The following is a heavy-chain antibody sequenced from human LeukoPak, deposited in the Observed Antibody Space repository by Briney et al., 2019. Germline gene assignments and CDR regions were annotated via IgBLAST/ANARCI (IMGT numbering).Heavy chain of an antibody. CDR3: ATDLRCSSTSCYTFDY. J-gene: IGHJ4*02. CDR1: GYTFTSYD. V-gene: IGHV1-8*01. Sequence: ASVKVSCKASGYTFTSYDINWVRQATGQGLEWMGWMNPNSGNTGYAQKFQGRVTMTEDTSTDTAYMELSSLRSEDTAVYYCATDLRCSSTSCYTFDYWGQGTLVTVSS. D-gene: IGHD2-2*01. CDR2: MNPNSGNT.